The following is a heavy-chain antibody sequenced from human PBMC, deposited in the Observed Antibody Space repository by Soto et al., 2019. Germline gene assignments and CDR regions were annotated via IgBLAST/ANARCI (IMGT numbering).Heavy chain of an antibody. Sequence: PSETLSLTCTVSGASISGYYWSWIRQPPGKGLEWIGYVYDSGSTNYNPSLKSRVTISVDTSKNQFSLKLSSVTAADTAVYYCATGVAGRGYWGQGTLVTVSS. J-gene: IGHJ4*02. V-gene: IGHV4-59*12. CDR3: ATGVAGRGY. D-gene: IGHD6-19*01. CDR2: VYDSGST. CDR1: GASISGYY.